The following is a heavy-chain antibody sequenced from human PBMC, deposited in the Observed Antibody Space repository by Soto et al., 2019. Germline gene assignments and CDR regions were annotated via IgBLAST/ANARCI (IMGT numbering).Heavy chain of an antibody. V-gene: IGHV4-34*01. Sequence: QVQLQQWGAGLLKPSETLSLTCGVYGGSFSAFYWSWIRQPPGKGLEWIGEINHSGGTNYNPSLTSRVTISVDTSKNHFSLKLSPVTAADTAVYYCARVPYDSSGYYDAFDIWGQGTMVTVSS. J-gene: IGHJ3*02. CDR2: INHSGGT. CDR3: ARVPYDSSGYYDAFDI. D-gene: IGHD3-22*01. CDR1: GGSFSAFY.